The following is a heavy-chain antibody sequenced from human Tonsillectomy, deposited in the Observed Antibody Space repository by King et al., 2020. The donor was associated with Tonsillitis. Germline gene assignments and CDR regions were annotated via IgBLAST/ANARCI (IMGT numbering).Heavy chain of an antibody. J-gene: IGHJ4*02. CDR2: IYSGGRT. CDR3: AKLDRYSFYY. CDR1: GLSVGSHY. Sequence: VQLVESGGGLVQPGGSLRLSCAASGLSVGSHYMSWVRQAPGKGLEWVSVIYSGGRTDYADSVKGRFTISRHSSTNTLYLQMNSLRPEDTAVYYCAKLDRYSFYYWGQGTLVTCSS. D-gene: IGHD2-21*01. V-gene: IGHV3-53*04.